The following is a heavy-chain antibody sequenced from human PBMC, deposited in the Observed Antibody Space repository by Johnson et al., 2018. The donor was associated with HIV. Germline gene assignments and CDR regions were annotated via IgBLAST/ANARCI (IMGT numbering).Heavy chain of an antibody. Sequence: VQLVESGGGVVQPGGSLRLSCAASGFTFSSYGMHWVRQAPGKGLEWVAFIRYDGSNKYYADSVKGRFTISRDNSKNTLYLQMNSLIVEDTAVYYCARIQRTSDAFDICGQGTMVTVSS. V-gene: IGHV3-30*02. J-gene: IGHJ3*02. CDR1: GFTFSSYG. CDR2: IRYDGSNK. D-gene: IGHD3/OR15-3a*01. CDR3: ARIQRTSDAFDI.